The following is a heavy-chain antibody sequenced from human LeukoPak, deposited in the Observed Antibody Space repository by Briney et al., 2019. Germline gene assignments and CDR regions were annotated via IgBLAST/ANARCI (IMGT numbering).Heavy chain of an antibody. D-gene: IGHD3-16*01. V-gene: IGHV5-51*01. Sequence: GESLKISCQGSGYRFTTSWIGWVRQMPGKGLEWMGIIYPGDSDTGYSPSFQGQVTISADKSISTAYLQWSSLKASDTAMYYCARLYGQYFDYWGQGTLVTVSS. CDR2: IYPGDSDT. CDR3: ARLYGQYFDY. J-gene: IGHJ4*02. CDR1: GYRFTTSW.